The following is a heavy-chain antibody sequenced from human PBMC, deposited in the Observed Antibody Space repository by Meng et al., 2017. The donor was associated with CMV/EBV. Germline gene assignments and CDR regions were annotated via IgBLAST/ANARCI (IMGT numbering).Heavy chain of an antibody. J-gene: IGHJ2*01. V-gene: IGHV1-69*12. CDR1: GGTFSSYA. CDR2: IIPIFGTA. D-gene: IGHD4-17*01. Sequence: QVQLVQSVAEVKTRGSSVKVSCKASGGTFSSYAISWVRQAPGQGLEWMGGIIPIFGTANYAQKFQGRVTITADESTSTAYMELSSLRSEDTAVYYCAREVDDYGDGWYFDLWGRGTLVTVSS. CDR3: AREVDDYGDGWYFDL.